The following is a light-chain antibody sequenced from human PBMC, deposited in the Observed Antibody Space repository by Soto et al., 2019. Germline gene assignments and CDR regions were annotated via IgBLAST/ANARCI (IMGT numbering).Light chain of an antibody. CDR2: EDT. CDR3: WSYAVGRTYV. V-gene: IGLV2-23*01. Sequence: QSVLTQPASVSGSPGQSITISCTGSSSDVGNYNLVSWYQQHPGKAPKLMIYEDTKWHSGVSNRCSGSKSGNTAYLTISGLQAEDEADYYCWSYAVGRTYVFGTGTKLTVL. CDR1: SSDVGNYNL. J-gene: IGLJ1*01.